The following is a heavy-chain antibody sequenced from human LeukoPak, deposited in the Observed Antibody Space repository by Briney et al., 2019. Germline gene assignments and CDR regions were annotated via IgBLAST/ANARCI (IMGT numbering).Heavy chain of an antibody. CDR1: GGTFSSYA. Sequence: SVKVSCKASGGTFSSYAISWVRQAPGQGLEWMGGIIPIFATANYAQKFQGRVTITADESTSTAYMELSSLRSEDTAVYYCARGSYYYDSSGYDYWGQGTLVTVSS. CDR2: IIPIFATA. J-gene: IGHJ4*02. V-gene: IGHV1-69*01. CDR3: ARGSYYYDSSGYDY. D-gene: IGHD3-22*01.